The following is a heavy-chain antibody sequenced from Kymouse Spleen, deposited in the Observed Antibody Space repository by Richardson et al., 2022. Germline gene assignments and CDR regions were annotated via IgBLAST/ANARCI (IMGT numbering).Heavy chain of an antibody. CDR3: ASWYNWNWNWFDP. D-gene: IGHD1-7*01. V-gene: IGHV4-39*01. CDR2: IYYSGST. J-gene: IGHJ5*02. CDR1: GGSISSSSYY. Sequence: QLQLQESGPGLVKPSETLSLTCTVSGGSISSSSYYWGWIRQPPGKGLEWIGSIYYSGSTYYNPSLKSRVTISVDTSKNQFSLKLSSVTAADTAVYYCASWYNWNWNWFDPWGQGTLVTVSS.